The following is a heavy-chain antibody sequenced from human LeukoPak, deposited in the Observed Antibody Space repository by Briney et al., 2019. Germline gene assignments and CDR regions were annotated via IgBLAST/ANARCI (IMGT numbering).Heavy chain of an antibody. CDR1: AFTISSYD. CDR2: ISGSGGST. CDR3: AKDSYYDILTANDAFDI. Sequence: GGSLSLSCAASAFTISSYDLSWVGQAPGKGLEWVSAISGSGGSTYYADSVKGRFTISRDNSKNTLYLQMNSLRAEDTAVYYCAKDSYYDILTANDAFDIWGQGTIVTVSS. J-gene: IGHJ3*02. V-gene: IGHV3-23*01. D-gene: IGHD3-9*01.